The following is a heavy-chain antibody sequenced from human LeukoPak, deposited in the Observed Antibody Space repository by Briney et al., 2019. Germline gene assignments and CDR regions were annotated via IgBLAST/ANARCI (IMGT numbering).Heavy chain of an antibody. CDR2: ISAYNGNT. CDR1: GYTFTSYG. D-gene: IGHD5-18*01. Sequence: GASVKVSCKASGYTFTSYGISWVRQAPGQGLEWMGWISAYNGNTNYAQKLQGRVTMTTDTSTSTAYMELRSLRSDDTAVYYCARESLMVQLWFSALEDAFDIWGQGTMVTVSS. J-gene: IGHJ3*02. V-gene: IGHV1-18*01. CDR3: ARESLMVQLWFSALEDAFDI.